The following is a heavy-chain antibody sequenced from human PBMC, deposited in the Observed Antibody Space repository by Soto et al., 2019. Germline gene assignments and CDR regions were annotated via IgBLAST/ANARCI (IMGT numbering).Heavy chain of an antibody. CDR2: ISGSGGST. CDR3: AKASIAAAGNDAFDI. Sequence: PGGSMRLSCAASGFPFSSYSMSWVRQAPGKGLEWVSAISGSGGSTYYADSVKGRFTISRDNSKNTLYLQMNSLRAEDTAVYYCAKASIAAAGNDAFDIWGQGTMVTVSS. J-gene: IGHJ3*02. D-gene: IGHD6-13*01. V-gene: IGHV3-23*01. CDR1: GFPFSSYS.